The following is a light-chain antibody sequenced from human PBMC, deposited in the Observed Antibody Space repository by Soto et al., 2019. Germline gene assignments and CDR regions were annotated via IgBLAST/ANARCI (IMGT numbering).Light chain of an antibody. J-gene: IGKJ2*01. Sequence: EIVMTQSPPTLSVSPGEGATLSCRTSQSVNSHLAWYQQKPGQAPRLLIYAASSRATGVPVRFSGSGSGTEFTLTISNLQSEDFAVYYCQQYNNWPPYTFGQGTKLEIK. V-gene: IGKV3-15*01. CDR1: QSVNSH. CDR2: AAS. CDR3: QQYNNWPPYT.